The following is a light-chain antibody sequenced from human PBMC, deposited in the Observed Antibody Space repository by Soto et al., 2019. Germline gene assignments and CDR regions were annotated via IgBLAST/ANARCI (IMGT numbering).Light chain of an antibody. CDR1: RSNIGSNT. CDR3: AAWDDSLNEV. Sequence: QSVLTQPPPTSGAPRARGPLSCFGSRSNIGSNTVNWYQQLPGTAPKLLIYSNNQRPSGVPDRFSGSKSGTSASLAISGLQSEDEADYYCAAWDDSLNEVFGTGTKVTVL. V-gene: IGLV1-44*01. CDR2: SNN. J-gene: IGLJ1*01.